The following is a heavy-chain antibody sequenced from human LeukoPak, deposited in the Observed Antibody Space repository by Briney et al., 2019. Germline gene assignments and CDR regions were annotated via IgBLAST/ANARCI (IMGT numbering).Heavy chain of an antibody. J-gene: IGHJ4*02. D-gene: IGHD6-19*01. CDR2: ISWNSENT. V-gene: IGHV3-9*01. Sequence: GRSLRLSCAASGFTFDDYAMHWVRQAPGEGLEWVSGISWNSENTDYADSVKGRFTISRDNAKKSLYLQMNSLRDEDTALYYCAKDEGSGWYDYWGQGTLVTISS. CDR1: GFTFDDYA. CDR3: AKDEGSGWYDY.